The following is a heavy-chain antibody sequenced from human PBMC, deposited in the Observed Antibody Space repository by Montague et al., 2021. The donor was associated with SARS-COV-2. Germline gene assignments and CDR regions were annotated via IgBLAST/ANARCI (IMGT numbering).Heavy chain of an antibody. CDR1: GGSFSDYY. Sequence: SETLSLTCAVSGGSFSDYYWSWIRQPPGKGLEWIGEVNQSGTTIYNPSVKSGVTISEDTSKNQFYLRLNSVTAADTAVYYCARDRRRVVLPGAGPAGRAFDIWGQGTMVTVSS. V-gene: IGHV4-34*01. D-gene: IGHD2-15*01. CDR3: ARDRRRVVLPGAGPAGRAFDI. J-gene: IGHJ3*02. CDR2: VNQSGTT.